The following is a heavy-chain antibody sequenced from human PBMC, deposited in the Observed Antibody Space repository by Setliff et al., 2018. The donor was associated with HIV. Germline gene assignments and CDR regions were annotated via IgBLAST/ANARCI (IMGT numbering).Heavy chain of an antibody. CDR3: AKDTDSSGYLRVYYFDY. V-gene: IGHV3-23*01. Sequence: GGSLRLSCAASGFTFSSYAMSWVRQAPGKGLEWVSAISGSGGSTYYADSVKGRFTISRDNSKNTLYLQMNSLRAEDTAVYYCAKDTDSSGYLRVYYFDYWGQGTLVTVSS. CDR2: ISGSGGST. D-gene: IGHD3-22*01. CDR1: GFTFSSYA. J-gene: IGHJ4*02.